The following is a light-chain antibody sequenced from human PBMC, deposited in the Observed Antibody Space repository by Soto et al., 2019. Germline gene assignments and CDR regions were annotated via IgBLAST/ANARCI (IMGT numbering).Light chain of an antibody. V-gene: IGKV3-11*01. CDR1: QSVSSY. CDR3: QQRSDWPLT. Sequence: EIVLTQSPATLSLFPGERATLSCRASQSVSSYLAWYQQKPGQAPRLLVYDASTRATGIPARFSGSGSGTDFTLSISSLEPEDFAVYFCQQRSDWPLTFGGGTKVEIK. CDR2: DAS. J-gene: IGKJ4*01.